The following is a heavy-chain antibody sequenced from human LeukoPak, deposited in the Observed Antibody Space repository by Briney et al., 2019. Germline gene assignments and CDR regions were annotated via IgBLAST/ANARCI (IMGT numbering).Heavy chain of an antibody. CDR3: VKAPRTTVGGFDI. CDR1: GFTFSSYA. Sequence: PGGSLRLSCSASGFTFSSYAMHWVRQAPGKGLEYVSAISSTGGSTYCADSVKGRFTISRDNSKNTLYLQMSSLRAEDTSVYYCVKAPRTTVGGFDIWGQGTMVTVSS. D-gene: IGHD4-11*01. CDR2: ISSTGGST. V-gene: IGHV3-64D*09. J-gene: IGHJ3*02.